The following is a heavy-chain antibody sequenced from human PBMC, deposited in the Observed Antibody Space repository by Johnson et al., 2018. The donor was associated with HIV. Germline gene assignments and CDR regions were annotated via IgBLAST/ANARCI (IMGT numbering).Heavy chain of an antibody. CDR3: ARDRSQWGAYVGAFDV. J-gene: IGHJ3*01. Sequence: QEKLVESGGGVVQPGTSLRLSCAISGFTFSNYIMHWVRQAPGKGPEWVAGISYDGKNKDYGQSVRGRVTISRENSKSTLILQMDSLRADDTAVYYCARDRSQWGAYVGAFDVWGQGTTVTVSS. CDR1: GFTFSNYI. V-gene: IGHV3-30*04. CDR2: ISYDGKNK. D-gene: IGHD1-26*01.